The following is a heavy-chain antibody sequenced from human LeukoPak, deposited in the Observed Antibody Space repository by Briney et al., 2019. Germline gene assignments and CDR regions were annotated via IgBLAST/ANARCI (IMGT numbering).Heavy chain of an antibody. J-gene: IGHJ4*02. CDR2: IYYSGST. D-gene: IGHD3-9*01. Sequence: SETLSLTCTVSGGSISSYYWSWIRQPPGQGLEWIGYIYYSGSTNYNPSLKSRVTISVDTSKKQFSLKLSSVTAADTAVYYCARIMLTTPLYYFDYWGQGTLVTVSS. CDR1: GGSISSYY. V-gene: IGHV4-59*01. CDR3: ARIMLTTPLYYFDY.